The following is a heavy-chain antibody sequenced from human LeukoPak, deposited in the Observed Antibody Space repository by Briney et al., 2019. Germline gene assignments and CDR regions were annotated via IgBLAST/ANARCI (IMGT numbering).Heavy chain of an antibody. V-gene: IGHV5-51*01. CDR1: GYSFTNYW. CDR2: IYPGDSDT. J-gene: IGHJ4*02. CDR3: ARRPTYSSSWSGDY. D-gene: IGHD6-13*01. Sequence: GASLQISCKGSGYSFTNYWIAWVRQLPGKGLEWMGIIYPGDSDTRYSPSFQGQVTISADKSISTAYLQWNSLKASDTAMYYCARRPTYSSSWSGDYWGQGTLVTVSS.